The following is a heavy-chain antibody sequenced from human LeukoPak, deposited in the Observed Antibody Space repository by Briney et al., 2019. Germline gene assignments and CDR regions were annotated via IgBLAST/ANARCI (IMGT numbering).Heavy chain of an antibody. J-gene: IGHJ4*02. CDR3: ARGINVGATSF. CDR2: FHYSGST. V-gene: IGHV4-59*01. Sequence: PSETLSLTCTVSGGSISSYYWNWIRQPPGEGLEWIGYFHYSGSTNYNPSLKSRVTISIDTSKNQFSLKATSVTAADTAVYFCARGINVGATSFWGQGTLVTVSS. CDR1: GGSISSYY. D-gene: IGHD1-26*01.